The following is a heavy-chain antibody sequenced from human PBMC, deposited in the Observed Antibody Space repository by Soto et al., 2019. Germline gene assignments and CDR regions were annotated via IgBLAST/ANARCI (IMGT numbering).Heavy chain of an antibody. CDR3: ARVSPGQWLVY. CDR1: GFTFSSYG. V-gene: IGHV3-30*03. CDR2: ISYDGSNK. D-gene: IGHD6-19*01. J-gene: IGHJ4*02. Sequence: GGSLRLSCAASGFTFSSYGMHWVRQAPGKGLEWVAVISYDGSNKYYADSVKGRFTISRDNSKNTLYLQMNSLRAEDTAVYYCARVSPGQWLVYWGQGTLVTVSS.